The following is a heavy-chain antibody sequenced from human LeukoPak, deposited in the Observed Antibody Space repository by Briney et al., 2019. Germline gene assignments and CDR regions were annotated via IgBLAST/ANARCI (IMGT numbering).Heavy chain of an antibody. CDR3: ARVASGYSYGHFDY. J-gene: IGHJ4*02. V-gene: IGHV4-39*07. Sequence: SETLSLTCTVSGGSISSSSYYWGWIRQPPGKGLEWIGSIYYSGSTYYNPSLKSRVTISVDTSKNQFSLKLSSVTAADTAVYYCARVASGYSYGHFDYWGQGTLVTVSS. D-gene: IGHD5-18*01. CDR1: GGSISSSSYY. CDR2: IYYSGST.